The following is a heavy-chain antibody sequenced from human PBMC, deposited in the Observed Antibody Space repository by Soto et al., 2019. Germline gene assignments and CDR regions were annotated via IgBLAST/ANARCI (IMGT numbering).Heavy chain of an antibody. J-gene: IGHJ4*02. CDR2: ISAYNGNT. Sequence: ASVKVSCKASGYTFTSYGISWVRQAPGQGLEWMGWISAYNGNTNYAQKLQGRVTMTTDTSTSTAYMELRSLRSDDTAVYYCARYEDYYDSSGYPDLHYFDYWGQGTLVTVSS. CDR3: ARYEDYYDSSGYPDLHYFDY. V-gene: IGHV1-18*01. D-gene: IGHD3-22*01. CDR1: GYTFTSYG.